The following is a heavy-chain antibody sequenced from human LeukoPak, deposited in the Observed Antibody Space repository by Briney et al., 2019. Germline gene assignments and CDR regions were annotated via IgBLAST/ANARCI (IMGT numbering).Heavy chain of an antibody. J-gene: IGHJ4*02. Sequence: PGGSLRLSCAASGFAFSSFAMHWVRQAPGKGLEWVSLISYDGIIEDYSDSVKGRFTISRDNSKNTLYLQMNSLRAEDTAVYYCAKSHYDFWSGFDYWGQGTLVTVSS. CDR1: GFAFSSFA. CDR3: AKSHYDFWSGFDY. V-gene: IGHV3-30*04. D-gene: IGHD3-3*01. CDR2: ISYDGIIE.